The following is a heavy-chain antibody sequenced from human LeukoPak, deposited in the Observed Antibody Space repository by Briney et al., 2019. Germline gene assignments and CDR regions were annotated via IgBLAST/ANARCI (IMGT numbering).Heavy chain of an antibody. V-gene: IGHV4-39*01. Sequence: PSETLSLTCTVSGGSISSSSYYWGWIRQPPGKGLEWIGSIYYSGSTYYNPSLKSRVTISVDTSKNQFSLKLSSVTAADTAVYYCARTTYSSGWYVLWGLGTLVTVSS. J-gene: IGHJ4*02. CDR3: ARTTYSSGWYVL. D-gene: IGHD6-19*01. CDR1: GGSISSSSYY. CDR2: IYYSGST.